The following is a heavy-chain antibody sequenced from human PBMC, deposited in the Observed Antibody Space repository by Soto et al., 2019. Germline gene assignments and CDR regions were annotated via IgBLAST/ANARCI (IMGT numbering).Heavy chain of an antibody. CDR3: ARGMYSSSSKCDY. J-gene: IGHJ4*02. Sequence: EVQLVESGGGLGKPGGSLRLSCAASGFTFSSYSMNWVRQAPGKGLEWVSSISSSSRYIYYADSVKGRFTISRDNAKNSRYLQMNSLRAEGTAVYYCARGMYSSSSKCDYWGQGTLVTVSS. CDR1: GFTFSSYS. CDR2: ISSSSRYI. V-gene: IGHV3-21*01. D-gene: IGHD6-6*01.